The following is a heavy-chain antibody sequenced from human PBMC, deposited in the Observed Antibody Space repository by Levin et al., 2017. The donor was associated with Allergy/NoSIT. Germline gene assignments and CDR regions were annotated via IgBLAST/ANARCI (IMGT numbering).Heavy chain of an antibody. CDR1: GFTFSSYA. Sequence: GGSLRLSCAASGFTFSSYAMHWVRQAPGKGLEWVAVISYDGSNKYYADSVKGRFTISRDNSKNTLYLQMNSLRAEDTAVYYCARDFRGDSGYDFYGMDVWGQGTTVTVSS. D-gene: IGHD5-12*01. CDR2: ISYDGSNK. CDR3: ARDFRGDSGYDFYGMDV. J-gene: IGHJ6*02. V-gene: IGHV3-30-3*01.